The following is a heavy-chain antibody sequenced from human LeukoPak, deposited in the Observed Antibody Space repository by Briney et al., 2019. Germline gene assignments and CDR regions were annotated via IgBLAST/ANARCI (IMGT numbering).Heavy chain of an antibody. Sequence: GASVKVSCKASGGTFSSYAISWVRQAPGQGLEWMGRIIPIFGTANYAQKFQGRVTITADKSTSTAYMELSSLRSEDTAVYYCARVDNGSYCYLVYWGQGTLVTVSS. CDR1: GGTFSSYA. V-gene: IGHV1-69*06. J-gene: IGHJ4*02. CDR3: ARVDNGSYCYLVY. CDR2: IIPIFGTA. D-gene: IGHD2-15*01.